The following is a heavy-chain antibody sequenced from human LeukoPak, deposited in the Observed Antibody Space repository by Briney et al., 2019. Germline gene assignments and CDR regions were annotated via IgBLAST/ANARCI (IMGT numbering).Heavy chain of an antibody. Sequence: GRSLRLSCAASGIAFSNNAMHWVRQAPGKGLEWVAVISYDGGNKFYADSMKGRFTISRDNSKNTLYLQMNSLRAEDSALYYCASGHYYDSSGYDYWGQGTLVTVSS. D-gene: IGHD3-22*01. J-gene: IGHJ4*02. CDR1: GIAFSNNA. CDR2: ISYDGGNK. CDR3: ASGHYYDSSGYDY. V-gene: IGHV3-30*01.